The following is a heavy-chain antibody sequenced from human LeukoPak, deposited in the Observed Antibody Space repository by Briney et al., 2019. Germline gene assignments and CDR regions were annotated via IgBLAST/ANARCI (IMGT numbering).Heavy chain of an antibody. Sequence: PSETLSLTCIVSGGSMNSGGYYWSWIRQTPGRGLEWMRYIYHTGESTYYNSSLMSRVIISMDMSKNLFSLKQSSMTATDTAVYYCARDIVYCSNGVYQTRYMDVWGKGTTVTVSS. D-gene: IGHD2-8*01. CDR2: IYHTGEST. V-gene: IGHV4-30-4*08. J-gene: IGHJ6*03. CDR1: GGSMNSGGYY. CDR3: ARDIVYCSNGVYQTRYMDV.